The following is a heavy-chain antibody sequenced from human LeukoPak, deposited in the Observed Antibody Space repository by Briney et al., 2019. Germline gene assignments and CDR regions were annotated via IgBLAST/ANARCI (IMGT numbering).Heavy chain of an antibody. CDR1: GGTFSSYA. CDR3: ARATYYYDSRGYYLDY. Sequence: SVKVSCKVSGGTFSSYAISWVRQAPGQGLEWMGRIIPIFGTANYAQKFQGRVTITTDESTSTAYMELSSLRSEDTAVYYCARATYYYDSRGYYLDYWGQGTLVTVSS. D-gene: IGHD3-22*01. V-gene: IGHV1-69*05. J-gene: IGHJ4*02. CDR2: IIPIFGTA.